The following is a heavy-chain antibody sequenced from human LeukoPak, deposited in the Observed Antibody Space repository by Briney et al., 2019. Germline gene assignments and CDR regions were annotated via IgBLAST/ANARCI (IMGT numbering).Heavy chain of an antibody. D-gene: IGHD2-15*01. V-gene: IGHV4-59*01. CDR2: IYYSGST. CDR1: GGSISSYY. CDR3: ARAITSCARFDY. J-gene: IGHJ4*02. Sequence: SETLSLTCTVSGGSISSYYWSWIRQPPGKGLEWIGYIYYSGSTDYNPSLKSRVTISVDTSKNQFSLKLSSVAAADTAVYYCARAITSCARFDYWGQGTLVTVSS.